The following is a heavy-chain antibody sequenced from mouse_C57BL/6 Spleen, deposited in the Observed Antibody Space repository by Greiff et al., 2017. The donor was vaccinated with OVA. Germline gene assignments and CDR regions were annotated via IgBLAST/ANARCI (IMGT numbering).Heavy chain of an antibody. CDR3: TRHYYGSLYYAMDY. CDR2: IDPETGGT. CDR1: GYTFTDYE. V-gene: IGHV1-15*01. D-gene: IGHD1-1*01. Sequence: VQLQQSGAELVRPGASVTLSCKASGYTFTDYEMHWVKQTPVHGLEWIGAIDPETGGTAYNQKFKGKAILTADKSSSTAYMELRSLTSEDSAVYYCTRHYYGSLYYAMDYWGQGTSVTVSS. J-gene: IGHJ4*01.